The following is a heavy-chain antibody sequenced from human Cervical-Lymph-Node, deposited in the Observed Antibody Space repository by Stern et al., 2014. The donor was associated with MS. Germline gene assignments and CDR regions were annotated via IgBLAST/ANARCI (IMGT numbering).Heavy chain of an antibody. CDR2: ISGYNGNT. V-gene: IGHV1-18*01. Sequence: VQLVQSGAEVKKPGASVKVSCKASGYTFTSYGISWVRQAPGQGLEWMGWISGYNGNTNYAQKLQGRVTMTTDTSTSTAYMELRGLRSNDTAVYYCARGTYDFWSGYYTYWGQGTLVTVSS. CDR1: GYTFTSYG. D-gene: IGHD3-3*01. CDR3: ARGTYDFWSGYYTY. J-gene: IGHJ4*02.